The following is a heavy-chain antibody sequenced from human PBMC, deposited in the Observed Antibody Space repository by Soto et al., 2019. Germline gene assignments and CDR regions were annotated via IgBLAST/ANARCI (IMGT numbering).Heavy chain of an antibody. CDR3: ARVSGIYYYGMDV. Sequence: TSETLSLTCSVSGGSISSYDWSWIRQPPGKGLEWIGEINHSGSTNYNPSLKSRVTISVDTSKNQFSLKLSSVTAADTAVYYCARVSGIYYYGMDVWGQGTTVTVSS. D-gene: IGHD3-10*01. J-gene: IGHJ6*02. CDR2: INHSGST. V-gene: IGHV4-34*01. CDR1: GGSISSYD.